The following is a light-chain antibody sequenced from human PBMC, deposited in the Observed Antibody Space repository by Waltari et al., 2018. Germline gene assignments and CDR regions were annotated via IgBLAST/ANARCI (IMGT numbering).Light chain of an antibody. J-gene: IGKJ1*01. CDR2: AAS. CDR3: QHYYSSPPT. V-gene: IGKV1-NL1*01. Sequence: DIQMTQSPSSLSASVGDRVTITCRASQGISNSLAWYQQKPGKAPKLLLYAASRLESGVPSRFSGSGSETDYTLTISSLQPEDFATYYCQHYYSSPPTFGQGTKVEIK. CDR1: QGISNS.